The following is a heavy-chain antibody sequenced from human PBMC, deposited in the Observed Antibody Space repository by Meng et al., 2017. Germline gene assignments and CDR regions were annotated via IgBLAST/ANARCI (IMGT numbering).Heavy chain of an antibody. CDR2: ISSSGSTI. D-gene: IGHD4-17*01. Sequence: GGSLRLSCAASGFTFSDYYMSWIRQAPGKGLEWVSYISSSGSTIYYADSVKGRFTISRDNAKNSLYLQMNSLRAEDTAVYYCARDRRTSDYASAFDIWGQGTMVTVSS. V-gene: IGHV3-11*04. J-gene: IGHJ3*02. CDR1: GFTFSDYY. CDR3: ARDRRTSDYASAFDI.